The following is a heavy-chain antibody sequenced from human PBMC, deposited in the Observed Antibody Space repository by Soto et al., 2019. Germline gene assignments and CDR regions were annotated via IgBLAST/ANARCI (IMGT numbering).Heavy chain of an antibody. J-gene: IGHJ6*02. CDR2: IHNSGST. CDR1: GGSITSYY. CDR3: ARDNTGMDV. V-gene: IGHV4-59*01. Sequence: SETLSLTCTVSGGSITSYYWSWMRQPPGKGLEWIGYIHNSGSTNYNPSLKGRVTISVDTSKNQFSLKLNSVTAADTAVYYCARDNTGMDVWGQGTTVTVS.